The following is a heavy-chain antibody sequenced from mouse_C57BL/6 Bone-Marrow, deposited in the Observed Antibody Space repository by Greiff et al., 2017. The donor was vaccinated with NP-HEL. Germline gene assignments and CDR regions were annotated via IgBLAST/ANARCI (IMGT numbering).Heavy chain of an antibody. D-gene: IGHD1-1*01. CDR1: GFTFSDYG. V-gene: IGHV5-17*01. CDR3: ARGGTTVALDD. J-gene: IGHJ2*01. CDR2: ISSGSSTI. Sequence: DVILVESGGGLVKPGGSLKLSCAASGFTFSDYGMYWVRQAPEKGLEWVAYISSGSSTIYYADKVKGRFTISRDNAKNILFLQMTSLRSEDTAMYYCARGGTTVALDDWGQGTTLTVSS.